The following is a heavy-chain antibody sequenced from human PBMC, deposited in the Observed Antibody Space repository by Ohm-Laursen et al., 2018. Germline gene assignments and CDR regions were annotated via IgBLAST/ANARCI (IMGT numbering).Heavy chain of an antibody. V-gene: IGHV4-59*01. J-gene: IGHJ2*01. CDR3: ARADSWYFDL. CDR1: DDSISSYY. D-gene: IGHD3-22*01. Sequence: TLPLTCPVSDDSISSYYWNWIRQPPGKGLEWIGYIYYSGSTNYNPSLKSRVTISVDTSKNQFSLKLSSVTAADTAVYYCARADSWYFDLWGRGTLVTVSS. CDR2: IYYSGST.